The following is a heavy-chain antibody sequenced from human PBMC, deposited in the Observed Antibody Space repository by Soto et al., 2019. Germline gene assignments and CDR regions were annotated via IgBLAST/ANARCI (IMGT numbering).Heavy chain of an antibody. Sequence: QVQLVESGGGVVQPGRSLRLSCAASGFTFSSYAMHWVRQAPGKGLEWVAVITYDGSNKYYADSVKGRFTISRDNSKNTLYRQMNSLRAEDTAVNYCARSLRDGYGMDVWGQGTTVTVSS. V-gene: IGHV3-30-3*01. CDR1: GFTFSSYA. CDR2: ITYDGSNK. J-gene: IGHJ6*02. CDR3: ARSLRDGYGMDV.